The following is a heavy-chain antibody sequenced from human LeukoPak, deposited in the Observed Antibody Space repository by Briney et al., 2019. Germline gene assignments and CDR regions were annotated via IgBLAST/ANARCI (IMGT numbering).Heavy chain of an antibody. CDR2: ISGSGGST. CDR1: GFTFSSYA. V-gene: IGHV3-23*01. Sequence: GGSLRLSCAASGFTFSSYAMRWVRQAPGKGLEWVSAISGSGGSTYYADSVKGRFTISRDNSKNTLYLQMNSPRAEDTAVYYCAKDRSCSSTSCYAYYYYYYGMDVWGQGTTVTVSS. D-gene: IGHD2-2*01. CDR3: AKDRSCSSTSCYAYYYYYYGMDV. J-gene: IGHJ6*02.